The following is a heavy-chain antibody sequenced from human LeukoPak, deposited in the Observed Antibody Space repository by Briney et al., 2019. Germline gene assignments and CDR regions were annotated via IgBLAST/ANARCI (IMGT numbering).Heavy chain of an antibody. CDR3: AKESVVAATGYYYYGMDV. CDR1: GFTFSSYA. Sequence: GGSLRLSCAASGFTFSSYAMSWVRQAPGKGLEWVSAISGSGGSTYYADSVKGRFTISRDNSKNTLYLQMSSLRAEDTAVYYCAKESVVAATGYYYYGMDVWGQGTTVTVSS. CDR2: ISGSGGST. V-gene: IGHV3-23*01. D-gene: IGHD2-15*01. J-gene: IGHJ6*02.